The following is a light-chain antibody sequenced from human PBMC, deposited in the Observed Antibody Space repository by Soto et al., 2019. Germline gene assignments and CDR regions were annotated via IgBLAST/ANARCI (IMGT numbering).Light chain of an antibody. CDR2: EVT. CDR3: AAWDDNLSGPV. Sequence: QSALTQPPSASGSPGQSVTISCTGTSSDIGGYDHVSWYQQHPGKAPKVMIYEVTKRPSGVPDRFSGFKSGTSASLAISGLRSEDEADYYCAAWDDNLSGPVFGGGTKLTVL. CDR1: SSDIGGYDH. V-gene: IGLV2-8*01. J-gene: IGLJ3*02.